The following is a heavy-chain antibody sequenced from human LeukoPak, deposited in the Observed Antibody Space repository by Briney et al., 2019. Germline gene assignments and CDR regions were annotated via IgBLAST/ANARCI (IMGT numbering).Heavy chain of an antibody. D-gene: IGHD6-13*01. V-gene: IGHV3-49*04. CDR2: IRGKAYGGTT. CDR1: GITFCDYA. CDR3: SCSSWYANTKLDY. Sequence: GGSLRLSCSASGITFCDYATSWVPQGPGKGLEWGGFIRGKAYGGTTEYAASVKGRFTISRDDAISIAFLQINSLKTEDTAVYYCSCSSWYANTKLDYWGQGTLVTVSS. J-gene: IGHJ4*02.